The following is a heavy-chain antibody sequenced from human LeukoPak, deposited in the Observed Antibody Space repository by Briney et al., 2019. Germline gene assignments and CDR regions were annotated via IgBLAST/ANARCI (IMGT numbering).Heavy chain of an antibody. V-gene: IGHV4-34*01. D-gene: IGHD3-10*01. CDR1: GGSFSGYY. CDR3: ARVGGGKLRGAFDI. CDR2: INHSGST. Sequence: KPSETLSLTCAVYGGSFSGYYWSWIRQPPGKGLEWIGEINHSGSTNYNPSLKSRVTISVDTSKNQFSLKLSSVTAADTAVYYCARVGGGKLRGAFDIWGQGTMVTVSS. J-gene: IGHJ3*02.